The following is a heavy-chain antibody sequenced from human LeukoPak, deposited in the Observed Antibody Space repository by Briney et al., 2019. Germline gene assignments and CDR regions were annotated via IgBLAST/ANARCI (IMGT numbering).Heavy chain of an antibody. D-gene: IGHD4-17*01. V-gene: IGHV1-69*13. CDR1: GGTFSSYA. CDR2: IIPIFGTA. J-gene: IGHJ5*02. CDR3: ASSAGDYGDYFNWFDP. Sequence: SVKVSCKASGGTFSSYAISWVRHAPGQGLEWMGGIIPIFGTANYAQKFQGRVTITADESTSTAYMELSSLRSEDTAVYYCASSAGDYGDYFNWFDPWGQGTLVTVSS.